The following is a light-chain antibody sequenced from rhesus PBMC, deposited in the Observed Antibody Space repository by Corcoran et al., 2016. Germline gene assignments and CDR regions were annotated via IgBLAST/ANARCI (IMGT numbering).Light chain of an antibody. V-gene: IGKV1-32*02. Sequence: DIQMSQSPSSLSASVGDRVTITCRASQGISSYLNWYQQKPGKAPKLLIYYANSLASGVPSRVSGSGSGTEFTLSISSLQPEDFATYYCQQGNSNPFTFGPGTKLDIK. J-gene: IGKJ3*01. CDR1: QGISSY. CDR2: YAN. CDR3: QQGNSNPFT.